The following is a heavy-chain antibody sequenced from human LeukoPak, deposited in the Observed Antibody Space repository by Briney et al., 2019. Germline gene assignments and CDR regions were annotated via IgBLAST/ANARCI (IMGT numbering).Heavy chain of an antibody. CDR3: ARGCSGGSCYWRYDFDY. CDR1: GGSISTSAYY. J-gene: IGHJ4*02. D-gene: IGHD2-15*01. Sequence: PSETLSLTCIVSGGSISTSAYYWGWLRQPPGEGLPWIGSIYYSGNTYYNSSLKSRVTISVDTSKNQFSLKLSSVTAADTAVYYCARGCSGGSCYWRYDFDYWGQGTLVTVSS. V-gene: IGHV4-39*07. CDR2: IYYSGNT.